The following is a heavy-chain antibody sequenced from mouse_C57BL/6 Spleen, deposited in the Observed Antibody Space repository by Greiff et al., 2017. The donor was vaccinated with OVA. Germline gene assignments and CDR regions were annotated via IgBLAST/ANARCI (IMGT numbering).Heavy chain of an antibody. CDR2: IYPGDGDT. J-gene: IGHJ2*01. V-gene: IGHV1-80*01. D-gene: IGHD3-2*02. CDR1: GYAFSSYW. Sequence: QVQLKESGAELVKPGASVKISCKASGYAFSSYWMNWVKQRPGKGLEWIGQIYPGDGDTNYNGKFKGKATLTADKSSSTAYMQLSILTSEDSAVYFCARAAQDYFDYWGQGTTLTVSS. CDR3: ARAAQDYFDY.